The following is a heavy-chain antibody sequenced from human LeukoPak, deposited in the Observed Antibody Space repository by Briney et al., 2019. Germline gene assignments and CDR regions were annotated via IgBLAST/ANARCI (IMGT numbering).Heavy chain of an antibody. CDR2: INAGNGNT. D-gene: IGHD1-26*01. J-gene: IGHJ4*02. Sequence: EASVKVSCKASGYTFTSYAMHWVRQAPGQRLEWMGWINAGNGNTKYSQKFQGRVTITRDTSASTAYMELSSLRSEDTAVYYCARGSGSYYHFDYWGQGTLVTVSS. CDR1: GYTFTSYA. V-gene: IGHV1-3*01. CDR3: ARGSGSYYHFDY.